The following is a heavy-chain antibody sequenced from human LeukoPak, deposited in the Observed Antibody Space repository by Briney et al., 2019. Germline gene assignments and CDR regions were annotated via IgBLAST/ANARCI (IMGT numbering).Heavy chain of an antibody. CDR2: IYYSGST. CDR1: GGSISSYY. CDR3: ARGSSSSWQSGY. V-gene: IGHV4-59*01. D-gene: IGHD6-13*01. Sequence: PSETLSLTCTVSGGSISSYYWSWIRQPPGKGLEWIGYIYYSGSTNYNPSLKSRVTISVDTSKNQFSLKLSSVTAADTAVYYCARGSSSSWQSGYWGQGTLVTVSS. J-gene: IGHJ4*02.